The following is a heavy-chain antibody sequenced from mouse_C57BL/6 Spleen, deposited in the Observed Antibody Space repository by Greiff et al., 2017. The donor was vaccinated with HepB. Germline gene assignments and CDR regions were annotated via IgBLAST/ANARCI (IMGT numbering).Heavy chain of an antibody. CDR2: IDPANGNT. Sequence: EVNLVESVAELVRPGASVKLSCTASGFNIKNTYMHWVKQRPEQGLEWIGRIDPANGNTKYAPKFQGKATITADTSSNTAYLQLSSLTSEDTAIYYCATTAIYYGNYDWYFDVWGTGTTVTVSS. D-gene: IGHD2-1*01. J-gene: IGHJ1*03. CDR1: GFNIKNTY. CDR3: ATTAIYYGNYDWYFDV. V-gene: IGHV14-3*01.